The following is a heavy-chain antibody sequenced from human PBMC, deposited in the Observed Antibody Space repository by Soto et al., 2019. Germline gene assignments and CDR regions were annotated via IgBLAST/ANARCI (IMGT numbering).Heavy chain of an antibody. Sequence: QVQLVQSGDEVKKPGASVKVSCKASGYIFVNYGIAWVRQAPGQGLEWMGWISPYTGNTHSATKIQGRLTMTTDTATSTAYMDLGSLTSDDTAVYYCVMVXNYVTPTPQDVWGQGTTVTVSS. V-gene: IGHV1-18*01. CDR1: GYIFVNYG. D-gene: IGHD3-16*01. J-gene: IGHJ6*02. CDR2: ISPYTGNT. CDR3: VMVXNYVTPTPQDV.